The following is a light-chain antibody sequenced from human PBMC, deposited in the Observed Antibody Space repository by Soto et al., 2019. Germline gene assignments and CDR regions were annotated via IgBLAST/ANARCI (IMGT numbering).Light chain of an antibody. CDR1: SSDVGGYNY. J-gene: IGLJ1*01. V-gene: IGLV2-14*01. CDR2: DVS. Sequence: QSVLTQPGSVSESTGQSITISYTGTSSDVGGYNYVSWYQQHPGKAPKFMIYDVSNRPSGVSNRFSGSKSGNTASLTISGLQAEDEADYYCCSYTTSNTRQIVFGTGTKVTVL. CDR3: CSYTTSNTRQIV.